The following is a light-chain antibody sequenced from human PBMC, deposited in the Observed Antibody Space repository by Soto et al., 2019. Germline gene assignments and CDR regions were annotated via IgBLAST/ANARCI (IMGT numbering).Light chain of an antibody. CDR2: ANS. J-gene: IGLJ2*01. V-gene: IGLV1-40*01. CDR1: SSNIGAGYD. CDR3: KSYDTSLSVV. Sequence: QSVLTQPPSVSGAPGQRVTISCTGSSSNIGAGYDVHWYQQLPGTAPKLLMYANSNRPSGVPDRFSGSKSGISASLAITGLQAEDEADYYCKSYDTSLSVVFGGGTKLTVL.